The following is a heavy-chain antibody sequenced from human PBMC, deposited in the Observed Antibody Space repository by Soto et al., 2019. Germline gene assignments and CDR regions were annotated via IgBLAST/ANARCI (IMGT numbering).Heavy chain of an antibody. V-gene: IGHV1-3*01. CDR3: ASTGYGSGSYYNGTAPYYYYGMDV. CDR2: VNAGNGNT. CDR1: GYTFTSYA. Sequence: GASVKVSCKASGYTFTSYAMHWVRQAPGQRLEGMGWVNAGNGNTKYSQKFQGRVTITRDTSASTAYMELSSLRSEDTAVYYCASTGYGSGSYYNGTAPYYYYGMDVWGQGTTVTVSS. J-gene: IGHJ6*02. D-gene: IGHD3-10*01.